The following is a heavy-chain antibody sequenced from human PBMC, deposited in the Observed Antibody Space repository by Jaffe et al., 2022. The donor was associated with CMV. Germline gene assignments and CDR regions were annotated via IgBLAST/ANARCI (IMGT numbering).Heavy chain of an antibody. J-gene: IGHJ4*02. V-gene: IGHV4-39*01. Sequence: QLQLQESGPGLVKPSETLSLTCTVSGGSISSSSYYWGWIRQPPGKGLEWIGSIYYSGSTYYNPSLKSRVTISVDTSKNQFSLKLSSVTAADTAVYYCARHYDFWSGYYPNDYWGQGTLVTVSS. CDR1: GGSISSSSYY. D-gene: IGHD3-3*01. CDR3: ARHYDFWSGYYPNDY. CDR2: IYYSGST.